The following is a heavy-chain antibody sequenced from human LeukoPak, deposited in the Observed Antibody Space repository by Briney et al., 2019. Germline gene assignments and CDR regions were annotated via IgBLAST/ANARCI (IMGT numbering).Heavy chain of an antibody. D-gene: IGHD1-26*01. CDR2: ISDGGAAR. V-gene: IGHV3-23*01. CDR1: GFTFSKAW. Sequence: GGSLRLSCAASGFTFSKAWMSWVRQAPGKGLEWVSTISDGGAARYYADSVKGRFTISRDDSRNTLYLQMNSLRGDDTAVYYCAKDVGKWESLHFFDYWGQGTLVTVSS. CDR3: AKDVGKWESLHFFDY. J-gene: IGHJ4*02.